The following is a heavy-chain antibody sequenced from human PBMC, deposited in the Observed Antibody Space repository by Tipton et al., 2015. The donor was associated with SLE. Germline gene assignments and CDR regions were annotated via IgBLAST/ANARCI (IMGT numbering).Heavy chain of an antibody. V-gene: IGHV4-59*01. CDR3: ARGSRVEEELQY. CDR2: IYNSVPG. CDR1: GGSISSFS. D-gene: IGHD1-26*01. Sequence: TLSLTCTGSGGSISSFSWTWIRQPPGKGLEWMGYIYNSVPGNYNPSLKSRLTISVDTSKNEFSLRLKTVTAADTAVYYCARGSRVEEELQYWGQGALVTVSS. J-gene: IGHJ4*02.